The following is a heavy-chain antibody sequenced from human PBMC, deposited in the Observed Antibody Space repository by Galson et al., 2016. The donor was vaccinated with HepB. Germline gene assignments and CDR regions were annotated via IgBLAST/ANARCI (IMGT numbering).Heavy chain of an antibody. V-gene: IGHV5-51*03. Sequence: QSGAEVKKPGESLKISCKASGYSFSKYWIGWVRQMPGKGLEWMGIMYPGDSDIRYSPSFQGRVSLSADKSTRTAFLQWSSLTASDTAMYYCARTFSIGSDYYYYGMDVRGHGTTVTVSS. CDR1: GYSFSKYW. D-gene: IGHD1-1*01. J-gene: IGHJ6*02. CDR2: MYPGDSDI. CDR3: ARTFSIGSDYYYYGMDV.